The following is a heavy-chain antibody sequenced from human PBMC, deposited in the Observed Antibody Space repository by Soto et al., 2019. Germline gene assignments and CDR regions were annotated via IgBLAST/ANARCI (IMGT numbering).Heavy chain of an antibody. CDR3: ARYLLSGYSSGWSPFDY. Sequence: ASVKVSCKASGYTFTSYGISWVRQAPGQGLEWMGWISAYNGNTNYAQKLQGRVTMTTDTSTSTAYMELRSLRSGDTAVYYCARYLLSGYSSGWSPFDYWGQGTLVTVS. D-gene: IGHD6-19*01. V-gene: IGHV1-18*01. CDR1: GYTFTSYG. J-gene: IGHJ4*02. CDR2: ISAYNGNT.